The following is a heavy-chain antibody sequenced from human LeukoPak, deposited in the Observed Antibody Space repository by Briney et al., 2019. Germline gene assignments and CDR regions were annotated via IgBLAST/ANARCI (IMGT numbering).Heavy chain of an antibody. D-gene: IGHD1-1*01. CDR3: ARGAGSALDI. CDR1: GFTFGTYW. Sequence: GGSLILSCAASGFTFGTYWMNWVRQAPGKGLEWVANIKQDGSEKYYVDSVKGRFTISRDNAKNSLHLQMNSLRAEDTAVYYCARGAGSALDIWGQGTMVTVSS. CDR2: IKQDGSEK. J-gene: IGHJ3*02. V-gene: IGHV3-7*04.